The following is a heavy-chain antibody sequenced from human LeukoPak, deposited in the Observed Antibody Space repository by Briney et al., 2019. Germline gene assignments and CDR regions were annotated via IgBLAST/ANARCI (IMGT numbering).Heavy chain of an antibody. D-gene: IGHD2-2*01. J-gene: IGHJ4*02. CDR1: GFTFSSYG. CDR2: IWYDGSNK. CDR3: ARDGYYCSSTSCYQGYFDY. Sequence: GGSLRLSCAASGFTFSSYGMHWVRQAPGKGLEWVAVIWYDGSNKYYADSVKGRFTTSRDNSKNTLYLQMNSLRAEDTAVYYCARDGYYCSSTSCYQGYFDYWGQGTLVTVSS. V-gene: IGHV3-33*08.